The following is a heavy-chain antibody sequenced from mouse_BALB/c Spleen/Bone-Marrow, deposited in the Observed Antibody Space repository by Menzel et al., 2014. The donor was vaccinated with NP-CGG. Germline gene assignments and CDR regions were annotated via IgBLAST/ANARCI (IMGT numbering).Heavy chain of an antibody. Sequence: VQLQQSGAELVMPGASVKMSCKASGYTFTDCWMHWVKQRPGQGLEWIGAIDTSDSYTSYNQKFKGKATLTVDESSSTAYMRLSSLTSEDSAVYYCARGDWDDAYWGQGTLVTVSA. J-gene: IGHJ3*01. V-gene: IGHV1-69*01. CDR1: GYTFTDCW. CDR2: IDTSDSYT. CDR3: ARGDWDDAY. D-gene: IGHD4-1*01.